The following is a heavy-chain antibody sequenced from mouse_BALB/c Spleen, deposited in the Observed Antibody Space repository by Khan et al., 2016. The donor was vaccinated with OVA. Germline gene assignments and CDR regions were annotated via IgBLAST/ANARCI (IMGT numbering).Heavy chain of an antibody. J-gene: IGHJ2*01. D-gene: IGHD1-2*01. CDR2: ISYSGST. Sequence: EVKLLESGPGLVKPSQSLSLTCPVTGYSINSGYGWNWIRQFPGNKLEWMGYISYSGSTNYNPSLKSRISITRDTSKNQFFLQLNSVTTEDTATYYCARTARIKYWGQGTTLTVSS. CDR1: GYSINSGYG. CDR3: ARTARIKY. V-gene: IGHV3-2*02.